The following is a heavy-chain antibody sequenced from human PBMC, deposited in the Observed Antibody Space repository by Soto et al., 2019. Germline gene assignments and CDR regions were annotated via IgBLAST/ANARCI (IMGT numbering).Heavy chain of an antibody. J-gene: IGHJ4*02. CDR3: ARGGRGYRYGLGY. CDR1: GGTFSSYA. D-gene: IGHD5-18*01. CDR2: IIPIIGTA. V-gene: IGHV1-69*12. Sequence: QVQLVQSGAEVKKPGSSVKVSCKASGGTFSSYAISWVRQAPGQGLERMGGIIPIIGTANYAQKFQGRGKINADAATGAADTELGSLISEVAAVDYWARGGRGYRYGLGYWGQGSLVTGSS.